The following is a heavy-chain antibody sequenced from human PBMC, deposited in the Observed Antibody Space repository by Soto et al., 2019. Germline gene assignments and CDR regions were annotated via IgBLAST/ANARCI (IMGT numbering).Heavy chain of an antibody. Sequence: QVQLVESGGGVVQPGRSLRLSCAASGFTFSSNGMHWVRQAPDKGLEWVAVISDDGSIKYYADSVKGRFTVSRDNSKNTLYLQMNSLRAEDTAVYYCAKDPRQQLVVGYGFDPWGQGTLVTVSS. D-gene: IGHD6-13*01. CDR3: AKDPRQQLVVGYGFDP. CDR2: ISDDGSIK. CDR1: GFTFSSNG. J-gene: IGHJ5*02. V-gene: IGHV3-30*18.